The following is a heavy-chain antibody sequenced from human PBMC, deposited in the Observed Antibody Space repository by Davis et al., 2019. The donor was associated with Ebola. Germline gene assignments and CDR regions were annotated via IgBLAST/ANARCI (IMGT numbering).Heavy chain of an antibody. CDR1: GLTFSTYW. V-gene: IGHV3-7*01. J-gene: IGHJ6*02. CDR3: AKDYLPHSNYYYGMDV. D-gene: IGHD2/OR15-2a*01. CDR2: IKQDGGEN. Sequence: PGGSLRLSCEASGLTFSTYWMSWVRQAPGKGLEWVANIKQDGGENYYADSVKGRFTISRDKSQNTLYLQTNSLKAEDTAVYYCAKDYLPHSNYYYGMDVWGQGTTVTVAS.